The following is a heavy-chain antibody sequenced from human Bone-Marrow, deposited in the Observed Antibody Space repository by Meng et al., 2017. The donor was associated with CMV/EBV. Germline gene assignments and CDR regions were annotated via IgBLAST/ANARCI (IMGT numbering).Heavy chain of an antibody. D-gene: IGHD3-16*01. CDR3: ARDFYAADHY. CDR2: IGSSGTSI. V-gene: IGHV3-11*04. J-gene: IGHJ4*02. Sequence: GESLKISCAASGFTFSDYYMSWVRQAPGKGLEWVAYIGSSGTSISYGDPVKGRFTISRDNAKNSLYLQMNSLRAEDTAVYYCARDFYAADHYWGQGTLVTVSS. CDR1: GFTFSDYY.